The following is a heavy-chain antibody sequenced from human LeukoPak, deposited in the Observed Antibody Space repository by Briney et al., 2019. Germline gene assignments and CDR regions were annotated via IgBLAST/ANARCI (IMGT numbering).Heavy chain of an antibody. J-gene: IGHJ4*02. CDR1: GFTFSSYE. CDR2: ISSSSSTI. V-gene: IGHV3-48*01. Sequence: GGSLRLSCAASGFTFSSYEMNWVRQAPGKGLEWVSYISSSSSTIYYADSVKGRFTISRDNAKNSLYLQMNSLRAEDTAVYYCARGVTLDYWGQGTLVTVSS. CDR3: ARGVTLDY. D-gene: IGHD2-21*02.